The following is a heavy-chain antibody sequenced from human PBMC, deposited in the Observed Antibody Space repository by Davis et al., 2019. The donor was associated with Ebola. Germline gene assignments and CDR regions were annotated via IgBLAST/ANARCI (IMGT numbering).Heavy chain of an antibody. D-gene: IGHD3-10*01. Sequence: GGSLRLSCAASGFTFSSYAMFWVRQAPGKGLEWVANIKEDGSEQYYVDSVRGRFTISRDNARNSVFLHMNSLRAEDTAVYYCARDVGVEFDYWGQGALVTVSS. V-gene: IGHV3-7*03. CDR3: ARDVGVEFDY. J-gene: IGHJ4*02. CDR1: GFTFSSYA. CDR2: IKEDGSEQ.